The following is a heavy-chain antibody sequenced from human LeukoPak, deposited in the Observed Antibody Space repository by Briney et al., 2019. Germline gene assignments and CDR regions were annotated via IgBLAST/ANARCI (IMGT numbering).Heavy chain of an antibody. CDR3: ARELVEYSYGYELDY. CDR1: GGSISSSNW. D-gene: IGHD5-18*01. J-gene: IGHJ4*02. V-gene: IGHV4-4*02. CDR2: IYHSGST. Sequence: SETLSLTCAVSGGSISSSNWWSWVRQPPGKGLEWIGEIYHSGSTNYNPSLKSRVTISVDKSKNQFSLKLSSVTAADTAVYYCARELVEYSYGYELDYWGQGTLVTVSS.